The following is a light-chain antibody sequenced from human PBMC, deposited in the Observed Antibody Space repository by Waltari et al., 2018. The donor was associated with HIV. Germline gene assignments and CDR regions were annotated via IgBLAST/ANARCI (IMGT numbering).Light chain of an antibody. CDR3: CSYAGSSTYVV. Sequence: QSALPQPASVSGSPGLSLTISCTGTSREVGSYNVVSWYQQHPGKAHKLLLDEVGKRPSGVSIPCSGAKSGNPASRTISGLHAEDDADYHCCSYAGSSTYVVVGGGSKLTVL. CDR2: EVG. V-gene: IGLV2-23*02. J-gene: IGLJ2*01. CDR1: SREVGSYNV.